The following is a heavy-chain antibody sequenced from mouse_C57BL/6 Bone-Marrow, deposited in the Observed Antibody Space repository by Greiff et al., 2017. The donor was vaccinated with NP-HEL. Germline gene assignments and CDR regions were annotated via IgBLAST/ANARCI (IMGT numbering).Heavy chain of an antibody. Sequence: QVQLQQSGPELVKPGASVKLSCKASGYTFTSYDINWVKQRPGQGLEWIGWIYPRDGSTKYNEKFKGKATLTVDTSSSTAYMELHSLTSEYSAVYFCAREEDSPDYYGRWYFDVWGTGTTVTVSS. V-gene: IGHV1-85*01. D-gene: IGHD1-1*01. CDR2: IYPRDGST. CDR3: AREEDSPDYYGRWYFDV. CDR1: GYTFTSYD. J-gene: IGHJ1*03.